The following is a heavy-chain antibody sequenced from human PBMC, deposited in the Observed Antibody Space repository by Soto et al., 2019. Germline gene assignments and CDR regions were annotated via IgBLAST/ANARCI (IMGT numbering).Heavy chain of an antibody. V-gene: IGHV3-9*01. Sequence: EVQLVESGGGLVQPGRSLRLSCVGSGFDFDDYAMHWVRQAPGKGLEWVSGISWNTGSIGYADSVKGRFTISRDNIKNSLYLQMNSLTTEDTALYYCAKTDYYDRRDLGSHWCQVVLVTVSS. D-gene: IGHD3-16*01. J-gene: IGHJ4*02. CDR3: AKTDYYDRRDLGSH. CDR1: GFDFDDYA. CDR2: ISWNTGSI.